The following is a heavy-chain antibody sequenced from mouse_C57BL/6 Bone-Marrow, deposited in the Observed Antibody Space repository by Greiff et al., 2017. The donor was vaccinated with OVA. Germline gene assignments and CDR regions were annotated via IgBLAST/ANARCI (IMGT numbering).Heavy chain of an antibody. CDR2: IDPSDSYT. Sequence: QVHVKQPGAELVKPGASVKLSCKASGYTFTSYWMQWVKQRPGQGLEWIGEIDPSDSYTNYNQKFKGKATLTVDTSSSTAYMQLSSLTSEDSAVYYCVTGIYYDYEAWFAYWGQGTLVTVSA. CDR1: GYTFTSYW. D-gene: IGHD2-4*01. J-gene: IGHJ3*01. CDR3: VTGIYYDYEAWFAY. V-gene: IGHV1-50*01.